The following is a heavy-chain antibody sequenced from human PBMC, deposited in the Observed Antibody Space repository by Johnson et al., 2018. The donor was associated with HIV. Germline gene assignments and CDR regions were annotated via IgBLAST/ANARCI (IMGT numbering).Heavy chain of an antibody. Sequence: VQLVESGGGLVQPGGSLRLSCAASGFTFSSYAMHWVRQAPGKGLEYVSAISSNGGSTYYANSVKGRFTISRDNSKNTLYLQMNSLKTEDTAVYYCTRWGGAFDIWGQGTMVTVSA. D-gene: IGHD3-10*01. CDR1: GFTFSSYA. V-gene: IGHV3-64*01. J-gene: IGHJ3*02. CDR3: TRWGGAFDI. CDR2: ISSNGGST.